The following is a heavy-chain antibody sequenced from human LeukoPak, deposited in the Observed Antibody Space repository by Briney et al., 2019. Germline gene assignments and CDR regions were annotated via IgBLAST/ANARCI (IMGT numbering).Heavy chain of an antibody. J-gene: IGHJ6*02. CDR3: ARDIVVVVAAKSTYYYYYGMDV. D-gene: IGHD2-15*01. CDR2: ISAYNGNT. Sequence: ASVKVSCKASGYTFTSYGISWVRQAPGQGLEWMGWISAYNGNTNYAQKLQGRVTMTTDTSTSTAYMELRSLRSDDTAVYYCARDIVVVVAAKSTYYYYYGMDVWGQGTLVTVSS. V-gene: IGHV1-18*01. CDR1: GYTFTSYG.